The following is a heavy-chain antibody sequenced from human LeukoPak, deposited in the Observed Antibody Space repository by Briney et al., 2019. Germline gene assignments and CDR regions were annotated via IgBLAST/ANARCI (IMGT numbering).Heavy chain of an antibody. CDR2: ISYDGNNK. D-gene: IGHD2-15*01. V-gene: IGHV3-30*03. J-gene: IGHJ2*01. CDR1: GFTFSTSI. Sequence: PGRSLRLSCAASGFTFSTSIMHWVRQAPGKGLEWVAVISYDGNNKYYADSVKGRFTISRDNSKNTLYLQMNSLRAEDTAVYYCASMGYCSGGSCYSGRDWYFDLWGRGTLVTVSS. CDR3: ASMGYCSGGSCYSGRDWYFDL.